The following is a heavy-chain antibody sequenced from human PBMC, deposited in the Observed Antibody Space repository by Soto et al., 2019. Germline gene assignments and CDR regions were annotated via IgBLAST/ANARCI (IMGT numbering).Heavy chain of an antibody. CDR1: GGSISSTNW. D-gene: IGHD2-21*01. CDR2: IYHSGSP. CDR3: ATLPPRIVVALLPIPT. Sequence: QVQLRESGPGLVKTSGTLSLTCVVSGGSISSTNWWTWVRQPPGKGLEWIGEIYHSGSPTFSRSLWGRATISVDKSNTQFSLRLRSVTAADTAVYFCATLPPRIVVALLPIPTWGQGILVTVSS. J-gene: IGHJ5*02. V-gene: IGHV4-4*02.